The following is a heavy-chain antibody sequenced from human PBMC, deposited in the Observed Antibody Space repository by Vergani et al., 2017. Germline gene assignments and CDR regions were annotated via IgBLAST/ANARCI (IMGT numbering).Heavy chain of an antibody. Sequence: QVQLQESGPELVKPSETLSLICTVSGGSMNNDYWTWIRQHAGRALEWIGRIYPSGTTNHNPTLKSRVTMSVDTSKSQFSLQLSSLTAADTATYYCARVVAARGFDSWGQGILVTVSS. CDR2: IYPSGTT. CDR1: GGSMNNDY. J-gene: IGHJ4*02. D-gene: IGHD6-6*01. CDR3: ARVVAARGFDS. V-gene: IGHV4-4*07.